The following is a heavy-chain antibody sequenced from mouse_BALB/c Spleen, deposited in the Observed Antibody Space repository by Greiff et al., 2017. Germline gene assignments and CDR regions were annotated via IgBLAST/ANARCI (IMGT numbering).Heavy chain of an antibody. D-gene: IGHD2-1*01. V-gene: IGHV1-54*01. Sequence: QVQLQQSGAELVRPGTSVKVSCKASGYAFTNYLIEWVKQRPGQGLEWIGVINPGSGGTNYNEKFKGKATLTADKSSSTAYMQLSSLTSDDSAVYFCARDEDVNYEDYAIDYWGQGTSVTVSS. CDR3: ARDEDVNYEDYAIDY. CDR2: INPGSGGT. J-gene: IGHJ4*01. CDR1: GYAFTNYL.